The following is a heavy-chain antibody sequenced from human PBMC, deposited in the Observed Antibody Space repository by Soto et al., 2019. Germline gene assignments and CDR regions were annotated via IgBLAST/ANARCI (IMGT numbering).Heavy chain of an antibody. V-gene: IGHV4-30-2*01. CDR1: GGSISSGGYS. D-gene: IGHD1-26*01. J-gene: IGHJ1*01. CDR2: IYHSGST. Sequence: LSLTCAVSGGSISSGGYSLSWIRQPPGKGLEWIGYIYHSGSTYYNPSLKSRVTISVDRSKNQFSLKLSSVTAADTAVYYCARDAPYSGSFFQHWGQGTLVTVSS. CDR3: ARDAPYSGSFFQH.